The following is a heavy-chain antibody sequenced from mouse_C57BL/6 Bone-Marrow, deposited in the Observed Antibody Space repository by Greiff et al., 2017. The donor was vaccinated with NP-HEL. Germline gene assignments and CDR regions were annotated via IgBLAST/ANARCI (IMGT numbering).Heavy chain of an antibody. Sequence: VQRVESGAELARPGASVKLSCKASGYTFTSYGISWVKQRTGQGLEWIGEIYPRSGNTYYNEKFKGKATLTADKSSSTAYMELRSLTSEDSAVYFCARYYDYDYWGQGTTLTVSS. V-gene: IGHV1-81*01. D-gene: IGHD2-4*01. CDR1: GYTFTSYG. CDR3: ARYYDYDY. J-gene: IGHJ2*01. CDR2: IYPRSGNT.